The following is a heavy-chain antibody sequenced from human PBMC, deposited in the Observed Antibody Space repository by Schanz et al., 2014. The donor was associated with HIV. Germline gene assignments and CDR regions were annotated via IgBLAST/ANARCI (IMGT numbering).Heavy chain of an antibody. CDR2: ISAGGDYT. CDR3: ARSPSYGMDV. CDR1: GITFNDYS. V-gene: IGHV3-21*01. J-gene: IGHJ6*02. Sequence: EVQLVESGGGLVQPGGSLRLSCAASGITFNDYSMHWVRQRPGKVLEWVSTISAGGDYTYYGDSMKGRFTISRDNAKNSLSLQMNSLRDEDTAVYYCARSPSYGMDVWGQGTTVTVSS.